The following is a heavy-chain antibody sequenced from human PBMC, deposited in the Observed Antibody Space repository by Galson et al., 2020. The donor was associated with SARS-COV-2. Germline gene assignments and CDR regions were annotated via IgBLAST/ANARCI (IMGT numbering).Heavy chain of an antibody. CDR2: INPISGGA. CDR1: GYIGTGYY. V-gene: IGHV1-2*02. J-gene: IGHJ3*02. Sequence: ASVKVSCKASGYIGTGYYVHWVRQAPGQGLEWMGWINPISGGANYAQNFQGRVTMTRDTSNSTDYMELRSLISDDTAVYYCASHYYGSGSYYYAFDIWGQGTMVTVSS. D-gene: IGHD3-10*01. CDR3: ASHYYGSGSYYYAFDI.